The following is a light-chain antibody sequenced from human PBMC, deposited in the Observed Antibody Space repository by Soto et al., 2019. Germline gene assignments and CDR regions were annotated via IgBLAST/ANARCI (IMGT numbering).Light chain of an antibody. CDR3: QHYASSFWA. CDR1: QSVARRY. J-gene: IGKJ1*01. V-gene: IGKV3-20*01. Sequence: VLTQSPGTLSLSPGESATLSCRASQSVARRYLAWYQQKPGQAPRLVMYDASRRATGIPDRFSGSGSGPDFTLTISRLEPGDSAVYYCQHYASSFWAFGQGTKVEIK. CDR2: DAS.